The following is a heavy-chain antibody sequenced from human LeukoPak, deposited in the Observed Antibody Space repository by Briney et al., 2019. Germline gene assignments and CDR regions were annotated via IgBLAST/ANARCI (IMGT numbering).Heavy chain of an antibody. Sequence: GESLKISCKGSGYSFTTYWITWVRQMPGKGLEWMGRIDASDSYTNYSPSFQGHVTISADKSINTAYLQWSSLKASDTAMYYCGGGVRGGPRGGGLDYWGQGTLVTVSS. J-gene: IGHJ4*02. V-gene: IGHV5-10-1*01. CDR2: IDASDSYT. D-gene: IGHD2-15*01. CDR3: GGGVRGGPRGGGLDY. CDR1: GYSFTTYW.